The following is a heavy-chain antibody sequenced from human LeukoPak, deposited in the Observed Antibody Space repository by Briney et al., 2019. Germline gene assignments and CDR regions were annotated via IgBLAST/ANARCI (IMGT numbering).Heavy chain of an antibody. CDR1: GYSFTSYW. D-gene: IGHD6-13*01. Sequence: GGSLQISCKGAGYSFTSYWIGWVRRLPGKGLEWMGIIYPGDSDTRYSPSFQGQVTISADKSISTAYLQWSSLKASDTAMYYRARLAAAGDFDYWGQGTLVTVSS. CDR3: ARLAAAGDFDY. V-gene: IGHV5-51*01. J-gene: IGHJ4*02. CDR2: IYPGDSDT.